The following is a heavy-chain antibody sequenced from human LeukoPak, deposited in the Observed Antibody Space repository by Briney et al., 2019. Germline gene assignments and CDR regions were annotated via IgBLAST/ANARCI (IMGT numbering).Heavy chain of an antibody. CDR3: ARVGQPLGYCSGGSCYDYFDY. Sequence: ASVKVSCKASGYTFTGYYMHWVRQAPGQGLEWMGWINPNSGGTNYAQKFQGRVTTTRDTSISTAYMELSRLRSDDTAVYYCARVGQPLGYCSGGSCYDYFDYWGQGTLVTVSS. V-gene: IGHV1-2*02. CDR1: GYTFTGYY. D-gene: IGHD2-15*01. CDR2: INPNSGGT. J-gene: IGHJ4*02.